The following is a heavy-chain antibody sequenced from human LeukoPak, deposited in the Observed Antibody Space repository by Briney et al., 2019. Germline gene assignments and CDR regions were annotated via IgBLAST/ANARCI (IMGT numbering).Heavy chain of an antibody. Sequence: GALSLSCAASGFTFSSYSMNWVRQAPGKGLEWVSYISSSSSTIYYADSVKGRFTISRDNAKNSLYLQMNSLRAEDTAVYYCARDPSYDAFDIWGQGTMVTVSS. CDR3: ARDPSYDAFDI. V-gene: IGHV3-48*01. CDR1: GFTFSSYS. CDR2: ISSSSSTI. J-gene: IGHJ3*02.